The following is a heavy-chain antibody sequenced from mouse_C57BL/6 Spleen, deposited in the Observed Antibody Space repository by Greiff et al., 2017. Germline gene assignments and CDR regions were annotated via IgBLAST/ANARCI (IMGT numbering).Heavy chain of an antibody. D-gene: IGHD1-1*01. J-gene: IGHJ2*01. CDR2: ISYDGSN. Sequence: EVKLQESGPGLVKPSQSLSLTCSVTGYSITSGYYWNWIRQFPGNKLEWMGYISYDGSNNYNPSLKNRISITRDTSKNQFFLKLNSVTTEDTATYYCARIGYYGSSYQFFYFDYWGLGTTLTVSS. CDR1: GYSITSGYY. CDR3: ARIGYYGSSYQFFYFDY. V-gene: IGHV3-6*01.